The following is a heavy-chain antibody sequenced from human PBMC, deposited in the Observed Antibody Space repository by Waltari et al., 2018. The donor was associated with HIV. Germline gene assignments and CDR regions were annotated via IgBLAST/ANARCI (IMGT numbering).Heavy chain of an antibody. J-gene: IGHJ5*02. Sequence: QLQLQESGPGLVKPSETLSLTCTVSGGSISSSSYYWGWIRQPPGKGLEWIGSIYYSGGTYANPSRKRRVTISVDTSKNQFSLKLSSVTAADTAVYYCARGGERMATVNINWFDPWGQGTLVTVSS. CDR2: IYYSGGT. CDR3: ARGGERMATVNINWFDP. CDR1: GGSISSSSYY. D-gene: IGHD4-4*01. V-gene: IGHV4-39*01.